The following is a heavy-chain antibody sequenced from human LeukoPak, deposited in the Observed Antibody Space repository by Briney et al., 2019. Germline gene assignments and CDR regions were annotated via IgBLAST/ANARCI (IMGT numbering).Heavy chain of an antibody. CDR1: GFTFGDYA. J-gene: IGHJ1*01. CDR3: TPCSSSSYFQH. CDR2: IRSKAYGGTT. V-gene: IGHV3-49*04. D-gene: IGHD6-6*01. Sequence: TGRSLRLSCTASGFTFGDYAMSWVRQAPGKGLEWVGFIRSKAYGGTTEYAASVKGRFTISRDDSKSIAYLQMNSLKTEDTAVYYCTPCSSSSYFQHWGQGTLVTVSS.